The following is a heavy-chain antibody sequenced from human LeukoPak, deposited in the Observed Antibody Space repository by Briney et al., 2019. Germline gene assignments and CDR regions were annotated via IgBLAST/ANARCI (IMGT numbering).Heavy chain of an antibody. CDR1: GLMFHDYV. J-gene: IGHJ5*01. V-gene: IGHV3-9*01. D-gene: IGHD2-2*03. CDR3: TRSPSFTLGGGYLDS. Sequence: PGGSLRLSCVGSGLMFHDYVMHWVRQPPGKGLEWVSGVSWNSDHIGYADSVKGRFTISRDNDRNTLHLQMNSLRVEDTAFYFCTRSPSFTLGGGYLDSWGQGSLVTVSS. CDR2: VSWNSDHI.